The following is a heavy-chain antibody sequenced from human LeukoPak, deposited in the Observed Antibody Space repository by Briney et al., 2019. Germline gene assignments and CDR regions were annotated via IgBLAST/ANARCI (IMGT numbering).Heavy chain of an antibody. V-gene: IGHV3-23*01. CDR1: GFTFRSYA. CDR2: IGGSGGST. CDR3: VSVVIYFDY. J-gene: IGHJ4*02. Sequence: GGSLRLSCAASGFTFRSYAMSWVRQAPGKGLEWVSGIGGSGGSTYYADSVKGRFTISRDNSKNTLYLQINSLGAEDTAIYYCVSVVIYFDYWGQGTLVTVSS. D-gene: IGHD2-15*01.